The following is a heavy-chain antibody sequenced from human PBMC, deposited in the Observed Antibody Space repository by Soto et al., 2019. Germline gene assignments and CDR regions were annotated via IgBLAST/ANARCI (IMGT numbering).Heavy chain of an antibody. V-gene: IGHV4-4*02. Sequence: QVQLQESGPGLVKPSGTLSLTCAVSGGSISSSNWWSWVRQPPGKGLEWIGEIYHSGSTNYNPSLKCRVTISVDKYKHQFSLNLSSETSADTAVYYCARDPTRRYSTWQGGARCGMDVWGQGTTVTVSS. D-gene: IGHD6-13*01. CDR3: ARDPTRRYSTWQGGARCGMDV. CDR2: IYHSGST. CDR1: GGSISSSNW. J-gene: IGHJ6*01.